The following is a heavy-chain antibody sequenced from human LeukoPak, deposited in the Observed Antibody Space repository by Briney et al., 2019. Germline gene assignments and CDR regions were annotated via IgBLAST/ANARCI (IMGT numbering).Heavy chain of an antibody. CDR2: ISAYNGNT. CDR3: ARTTSTMVRGVLDY. J-gene: IGHJ4*02. V-gene: IGHV1-18*01. Sequence: ASVKVSCKASGGTFSSYAISWVRQAPGQGLEWMGWISAYNGNTNYAQKLQGRVTMTTDTSTSTAYMELRSLRSDDTAVYYCARTTSTMVRGVLDYWGQGTLVTVSS. D-gene: IGHD3-10*01. CDR1: GGTFSSYA.